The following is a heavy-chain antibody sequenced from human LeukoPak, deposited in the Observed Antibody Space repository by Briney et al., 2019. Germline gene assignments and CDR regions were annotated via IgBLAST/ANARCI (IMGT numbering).Heavy chain of an antibody. Sequence: SETLSLTCTVSGGSISSYYWSWIRQPPGKGLEWIGYIYYSGSTNYNPSLKSRVTISVDTSKNQISLKLSSVTAADTAVYYCARHLRNGDYATTDAFDIWGQGTMVTVSS. J-gene: IGHJ3*02. CDR1: GGSISSYY. CDR2: IYYSGST. V-gene: IGHV4-59*08. CDR3: ARHLRNGDYATTDAFDI. D-gene: IGHD4-17*01.